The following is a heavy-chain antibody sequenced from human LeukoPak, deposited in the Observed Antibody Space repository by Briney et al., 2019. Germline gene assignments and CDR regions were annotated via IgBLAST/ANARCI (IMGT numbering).Heavy chain of an antibody. V-gene: IGHV3-33*01. CDR2: IWYDGYNK. Sequence: PGRSLRLFCTASGFTFSDYGMHCVRQAPGKGLEWVAIIWYDGYNKYYADSVRRRFTISRDNSKNTVYVQMNNLRAEDTAVYYCARDRDRAEFYFDYWGQGTLVTVSS. J-gene: IGHJ4*02. D-gene: IGHD1-14*01. CDR3: ARDRDRAEFYFDY. CDR1: GFTFSDYG.